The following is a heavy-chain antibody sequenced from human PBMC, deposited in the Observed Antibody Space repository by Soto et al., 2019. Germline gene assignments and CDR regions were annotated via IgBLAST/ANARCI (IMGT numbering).Heavy chain of an antibody. CDR2: IWYDGSNK. D-gene: IGHD5-12*01. CDR1: GFTFSSYG. J-gene: IGHJ6*02. CDR3: AREVWWLAINYYGMDV. V-gene: IGHV3-33*01. Sequence: PGGSLRLSCAASGFTFSSYGMHWVRQAPGKGLEWVAVIWYDGSNKYYADSVKGRFTVSRDNSKNTLYLQMNSLRAEDTAVYYCAREVWWLAINYYGMDVWGQGTTVTVSS.